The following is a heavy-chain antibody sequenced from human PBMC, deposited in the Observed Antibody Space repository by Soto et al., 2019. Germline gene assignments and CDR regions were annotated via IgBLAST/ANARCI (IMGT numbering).Heavy chain of an antibody. CDR3: ARDFCCGDCSDDYYYSAMDV. CDR1: GGSVSSGSHY. D-gene: IGHD2-21*02. Sequence: PSETLSLTCTVSGGSVSSGSHYWSWIRQPPGKGLEWIGQIHYSGSTLYNPSLKSRVTISVDTSKNQFSLELSSVTAADTAVYYCARDFCCGDCSDDYYYSAMDVWGQGTTVTVSS. J-gene: IGHJ6*02. V-gene: IGHV4-61*01. CDR2: IHYSGST.